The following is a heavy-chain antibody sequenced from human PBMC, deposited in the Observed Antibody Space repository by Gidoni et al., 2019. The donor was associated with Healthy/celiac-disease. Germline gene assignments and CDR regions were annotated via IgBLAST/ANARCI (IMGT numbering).Heavy chain of an antibody. CDR3: ARVDGEADYFDY. CDR1: GYTFTSYA. D-gene: IGHD3-10*01. V-gene: IGHV1-3*01. Sequence: QVQLVQSGAEVKKPGASVKVSCKASGYTFTSYAMHWVRQAPGQRLEWMGWINAGNGNTKYSQKFQGRVTITRDTSASTAYMELSSLRSEDTAVYYCARVDGEADYFDYWGQGTLVTVSS. J-gene: IGHJ4*02. CDR2: INAGNGNT.